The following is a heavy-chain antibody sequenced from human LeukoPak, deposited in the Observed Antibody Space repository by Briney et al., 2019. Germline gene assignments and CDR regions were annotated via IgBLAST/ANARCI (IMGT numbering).Heavy chain of an antibody. Sequence: SETLSLTCAVYGGSFSGYDWSWIRQPPGKGLEWIGEINHSGSTNYNPSLKSRVTISVDTSKNQFSLKLSSVTAADTAVYYCARAKRGSRGLTRINWFDPWGQGTLVTVSS. D-gene: IGHD3-16*01. V-gene: IGHV4-34*01. CDR2: INHSGST. CDR3: ARAKRGSRGLTRINWFDP. CDR1: GGSFSGYD. J-gene: IGHJ5*02.